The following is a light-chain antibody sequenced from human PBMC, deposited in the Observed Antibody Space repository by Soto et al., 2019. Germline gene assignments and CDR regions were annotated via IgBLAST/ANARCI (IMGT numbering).Light chain of an antibody. V-gene: IGLV2-14*01. Sequence: QSVLTQPASVSGSPGQSITISCTGTSSDVGGYNYVSWYQQHPGKAPKLMIYDVSNRPSGASNRFSGSKSGNTASLTISGLQAEDEADYYCSSYTSSSTDVFGTGTKLTVL. J-gene: IGLJ1*01. CDR2: DVS. CDR3: SSYTSSSTDV. CDR1: SSDVGGYNY.